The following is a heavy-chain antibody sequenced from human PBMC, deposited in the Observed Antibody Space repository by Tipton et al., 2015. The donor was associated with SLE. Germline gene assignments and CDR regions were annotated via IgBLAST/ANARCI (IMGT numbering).Heavy chain of an antibody. CDR1: GYSLSTGYY. CDR2: ISHLGIT. J-gene: IGHJ3*02. CDR3: ARVGRVDRAFDI. D-gene: IGHD1-26*01. Sequence: TLSLTCAVSGYSLSTGYYWGWFRQPPGKGLEWIGEISHLGITKYNPSLKSRVTISLDTSKSQFSLNLTSVTAADTAVYYCARVGRVDRAFDIWGQGTMVTVSS. V-gene: IGHV4-38-2*01.